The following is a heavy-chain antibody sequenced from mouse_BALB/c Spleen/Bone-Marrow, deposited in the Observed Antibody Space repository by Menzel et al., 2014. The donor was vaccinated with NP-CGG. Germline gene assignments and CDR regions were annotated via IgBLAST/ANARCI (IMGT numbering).Heavy chain of an antibody. V-gene: IGHV5-6-2*01. J-gene: IGHJ4*01. CDR3: AELSYRYRGMAY. CDR1: GFTFSSYY. CDR2: INSNGGST. D-gene: IGHD2-14*01. Sequence: EVKLMESGGGLVKLGGSLKLSCAASGFTFSSYYMSWVRQTPEKRLELVAAINSNGGSTYYPDTVKGRFTISRDNAKNTLYLQMSSLKSEYTALYSRAELSYRYRGMAYWGQGTSVSVST.